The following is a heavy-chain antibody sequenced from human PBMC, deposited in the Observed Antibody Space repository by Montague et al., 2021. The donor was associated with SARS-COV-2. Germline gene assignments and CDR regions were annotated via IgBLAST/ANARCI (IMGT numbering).Heavy chain of an antibody. CDR1: GFTFSSYA. Sequence: SLRLSCAASGFTFSSYAMSWVRQAPGKGREWVSAISGSGGSTHYADSVKGRFTISRDNSKNTLYLQMNSLRAEDTAVYYCRVGNYYDSISDYWGQGTLVTVSS. V-gene: IGHV3-23*01. J-gene: IGHJ4*02. CDR2: ISGSGGST. CDR3: RVGNYYDSISDY. D-gene: IGHD3-22*01.